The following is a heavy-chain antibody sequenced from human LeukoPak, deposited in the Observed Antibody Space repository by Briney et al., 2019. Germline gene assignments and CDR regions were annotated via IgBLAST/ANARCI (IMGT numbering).Heavy chain of an antibody. J-gene: IGHJ4*02. D-gene: IGHD3-22*01. CDR2: IKEDGSEK. V-gene: IGHV3-7*01. Sequence: GGSLRLSCAASGFIFSRYWMSWVRQAPGKGLEWVANIKEDGSEKYYVDSVKGRFTTSRDNAKNSVHLQMNSLRAEDTALYYCARTYYYDSSGYRHSDYWGQGTLVTVSS. CDR1: GFIFSRYW. CDR3: ARTYYYDSSGYRHSDY.